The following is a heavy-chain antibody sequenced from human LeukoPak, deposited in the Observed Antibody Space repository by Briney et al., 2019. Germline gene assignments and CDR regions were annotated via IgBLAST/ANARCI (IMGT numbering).Heavy chain of an antibody. V-gene: IGHV3-74*01. Sequence: GGSLRLSCTASGFTFSRFWMHWVRQAPGKGPEWVSRINDDGRSTSYADSVKGRFTISRDNAKNTLYLQMNSLRAEDTAVYFCARAYCGGDCYSRAMDYWGQGTLVTVSS. J-gene: IGHJ4*02. CDR3: ARAYCGGDCYSRAMDY. CDR1: GFTFSRFW. CDR2: INDDGRST. D-gene: IGHD2-21*02.